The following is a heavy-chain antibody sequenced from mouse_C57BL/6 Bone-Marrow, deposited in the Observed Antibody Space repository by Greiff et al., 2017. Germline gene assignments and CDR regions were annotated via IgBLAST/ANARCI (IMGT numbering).Heavy chain of an antibody. CDR2: INPSSGYT. CDR1: GYTFTSYT. J-gene: IGHJ3*01. V-gene: IGHV1-4*01. CDR3: ARGPHPRFLFAY. Sequence: QVHVKQSGAELARPGASVKMSCKASGYTFTSYTMHWVKQRPGQGLEWIGYINPSSGYTKYNQKFKDQATLTADKSSSTAYMQRSSLTSEDSAVNYWARGPHPRFLFAYWGQGTLVTGSA.